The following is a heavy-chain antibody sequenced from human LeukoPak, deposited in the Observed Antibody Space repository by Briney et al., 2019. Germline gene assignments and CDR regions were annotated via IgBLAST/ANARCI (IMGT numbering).Heavy chain of an antibody. D-gene: IGHD1-26*01. J-gene: IGHJ4*02. CDR3: AKDLGYSGSLGVDY. CDR2: ISYDGSNK. V-gene: IGHV3-30*18. CDR1: GFTSSSYG. Sequence: PGGSLRLSCSASGFTSSSYGMNWVRQAPGKGLEWVAVISYDGSNKYYADSVKGRFTVSRDSSKNTLYLQMNSLRAEDTAVYYCAKDLGYSGSLGVDYWGQGTLVTVSS.